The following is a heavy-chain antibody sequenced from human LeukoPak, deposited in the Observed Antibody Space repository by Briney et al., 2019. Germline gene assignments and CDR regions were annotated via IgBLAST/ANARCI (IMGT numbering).Heavy chain of an antibody. V-gene: IGHV3-72*01. J-gene: IGHJ3*02. Sequence: GGSLRLSCAASGFPFSDHYLDWVHQAPGKGLEWLGRIKNKANSYTTYYAASVKGRFTISRDDSKNSLYLQMSSLKTEDTAVYYCVGESRLVGTAGAFDIWGRGTMVTVSS. CDR3: VGESRLVGTAGAFDI. CDR2: IKNKANSYTT. CDR1: GFPFSDHY. D-gene: IGHD1-26*01.